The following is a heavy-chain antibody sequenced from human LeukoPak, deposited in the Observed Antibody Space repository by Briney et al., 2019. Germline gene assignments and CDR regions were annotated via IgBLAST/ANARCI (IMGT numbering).Heavy chain of an antibody. J-gene: IGHJ4*02. CDR3: ARDYYDSSGYQVFDY. Sequence: TPSETLSLTCTVSGGSISSYYWSWLRQPAGKGLEWIGRIYTSGSTNYNPSLKSRVTMSVDTSKNQFSLKLSSVTAADTAVYYCARDYYDSSGYQVFDYWGQGTLVTVSS. D-gene: IGHD3-22*01. CDR1: GGSISSYY. V-gene: IGHV4-4*07. CDR2: IYTSGST.